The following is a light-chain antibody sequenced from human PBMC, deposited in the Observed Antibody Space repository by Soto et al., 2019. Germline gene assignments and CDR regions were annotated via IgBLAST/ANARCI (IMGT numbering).Light chain of an antibody. CDR3: QHYNDWPHT. CDR1: QSVDSN. J-gene: IGKJ1*01. Sequence: EIVMTQSPATLSVSPGEGATLSCRASQSVDSNLAWYQQQPGQAPRLLIYGASTRATGLPAKYSGSGSGTEFTLTISSLQSEDFAVYYCQHYNDWPHTFGQGTKVEIK. CDR2: GAS. V-gene: IGKV3-15*01.